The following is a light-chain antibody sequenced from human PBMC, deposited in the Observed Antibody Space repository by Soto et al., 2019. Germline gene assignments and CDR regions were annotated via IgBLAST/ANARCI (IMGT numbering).Light chain of an antibody. CDR1: QSVGTR. CDR2: DAS. J-gene: IGKJ5*01. CDR3: QQRSNWIT. Sequence: EIVMTQSPATLSLSPGEKVTLWCRASQSVGTRLAWYQQKPGQAPRLLIYDASNRATGIPARFSGSGSGTDFILTISSLEPEDFAIYYCQQRSNWITFGQGTRLEI. V-gene: IGKV3-11*01.